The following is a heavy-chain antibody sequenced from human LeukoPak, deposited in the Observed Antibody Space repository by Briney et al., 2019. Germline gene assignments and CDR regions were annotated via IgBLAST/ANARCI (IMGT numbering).Heavy chain of an antibody. CDR3: ARDSSDFRNLIPH. V-gene: IGHV1-46*01. Sequence: VASVKVSCKASGYTFTSYYMHWVRQAPGQGLEWMGIINPSGGSTSYAQKFQGRVTITADESTSTAYMELSSLRSEDTAVYYCARDSSDFRNLIPHWGQGTLVTVSS. D-gene: IGHD1-14*01. J-gene: IGHJ1*01. CDR1: GYTFTSYY. CDR2: INPSGGST.